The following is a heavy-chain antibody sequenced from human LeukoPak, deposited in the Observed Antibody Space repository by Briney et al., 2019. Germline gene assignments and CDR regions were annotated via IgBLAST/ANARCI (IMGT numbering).Heavy chain of an antibody. Sequence: PSETLSLTCAVYGGSFSGYYWSWIRQPPGKGLEWNGEINHSGSTNNNPPLKSRVTISVDTSKNQFSLKLSSVTAADTAVYYCARVGALGYCSSTSCRRSYFDYWGQGTLVTVSS. V-gene: IGHV4-34*01. CDR3: ARVGALGYCSSTSCRRSYFDY. D-gene: IGHD2-2*01. CDR1: GGSFSGYY. CDR2: INHSGST. J-gene: IGHJ4*02.